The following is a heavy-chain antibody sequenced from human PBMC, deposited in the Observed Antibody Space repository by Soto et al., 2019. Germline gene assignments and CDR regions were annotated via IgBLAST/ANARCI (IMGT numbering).Heavy chain of an antibody. CDR1: GFTFSGSA. D-gene: IGHD3-16*02. V-gene: IGHV3-73*01. J-gene: IGHJ4*02. CDR2: IRSKANSYAT. CDR3: TRQEYYGWGSYRLPMF. Sequence: GGSLRRSCAASGFTFSGSAMHWVRQAFGKGLEWVGRIRSKANSYATAYAASVKGRFTISRDDSKNTAHLQMNSLKTEDTAVYSCTRQEYYGWGSYRLPMFWGQGTLGSV.